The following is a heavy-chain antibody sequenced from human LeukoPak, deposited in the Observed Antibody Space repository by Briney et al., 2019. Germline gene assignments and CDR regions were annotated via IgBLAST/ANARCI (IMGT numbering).Heavy chain of an antibody. CDR3: ARGGTSGRGFDY. J-gene: IGHJ4*02. CDR2: ISWNSGSI. D-gene: IGHD2-15*01. CDR1: GFTFDDYA. V-gene: IGHV3-9*01. Sequence: PGGSLRLSCAASGFTFDDYAMHWVRQAPGKGLEWVSGISWNSGSIGYADSVKGRFTISRDNAKNSLYLQMNSLRAEDTALYYCARGGTSGRGFDYWGQGTLVTVSS.